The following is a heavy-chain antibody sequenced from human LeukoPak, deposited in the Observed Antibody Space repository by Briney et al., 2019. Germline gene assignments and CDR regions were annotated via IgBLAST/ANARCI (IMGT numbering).Heavy chain of an antibody. CDR3: ARGGSSGRYYYYYYYMDV. CDR2: ISSSGST. D-gene: IGHD3-10*01. V-gene: IGHV4-61*02. CDR1: GDSISSGDYY. J-gene: IGHJ6*03. Sequence: SQTLSLTCTVSGDSISSGDYYWSWIRQPAGKGLEWIGRISSSGSTNYNPSLKSRVSISVDTSKNQFSLKLNSLTAADTAVYYCARGGSSGRYYYYYYYMDVWGKGTTVTISS.